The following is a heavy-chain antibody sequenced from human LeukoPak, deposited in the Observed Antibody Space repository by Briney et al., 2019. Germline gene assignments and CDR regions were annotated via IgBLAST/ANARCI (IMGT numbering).Heavy chain of an antibody. CDR2: ISSSSSYI. CDR3: ARDESDGYYYYMDV. V-gene: IGHV3-21*01. D-gene: IGHD2-21*01. Sequence: GGSLRLSCAASGFTFSSYSMNWVRQAPGKGLEWASSISSSSSYIYYADSVKGRFTISRDNAKNSLYLQMNSLRAEDTAVYYCARDESDGYYYYMDVWGKGTTVTVSS. J-gene: IGHJ6*03. CDR1: GFTFSSYS.